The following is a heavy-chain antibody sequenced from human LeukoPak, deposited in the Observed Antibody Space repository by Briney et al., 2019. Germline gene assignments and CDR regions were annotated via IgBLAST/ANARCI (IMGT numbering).Heavy chain of an antibody. CDR2: ISAYNGNT. J-gene: IGHJ4*02. CDR1: GYTFTSYG. D-gene: IGHD3-22*01. Sequence: ASVTVSCKASGYTFTSYGISWVRQAPGQGLEWMGWISAYNGNTNYAQKVQGRVTMTTDTSTSTAYMELRSLRSDDTAVYYCARGDDSSGYYPLGYWGQGTLVTVSS. CDR3: ARGDDSSGYYPLGY. V-gene: IGHV1-18*01.